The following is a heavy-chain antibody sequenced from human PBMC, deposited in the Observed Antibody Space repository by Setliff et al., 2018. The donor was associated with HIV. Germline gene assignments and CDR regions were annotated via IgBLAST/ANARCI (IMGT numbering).Heavy chain of an antibody. CDR2: IYWDDDK. CDR1: GFSLPTSAVG. Sequence: SGPTLVNPTQTLTLTCAFSGFSLPTSAVGVGWIRQPPGKALEWLALIYWDDDKRYRSSLKSRLTITKDTSKNQVVLTMTNMDPVDTATYYCAHSLYCSSSNCSGLLFDYWGQGTLVTVSS. CDR3: AHSLYCSSSNCSGLLFDY. V-gene: IGHV2-5*02. D-gene: IGHD2-2*01. J-gene: IGHJ4*02.